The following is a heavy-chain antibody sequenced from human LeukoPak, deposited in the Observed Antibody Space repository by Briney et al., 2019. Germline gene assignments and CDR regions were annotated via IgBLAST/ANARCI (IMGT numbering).Heavy chain of an antibody. V-gene: IGHV6-1*01. CDR1: GDSVSGNSAV. Sequence: SQTLSLTCAISGDSVSGNSAVWSWIRQSPSRGLEWLGRTYYRSKWYNDYAVSVKSRITINPDTSKSQFSLQLNSVTPGDTAVYYCASGSFFGSWGQGTLVIVSS. D-gene: IGHD3-10*01. J-gene: IGHJ5*01. CDR3: ASGSFFGS. CDR2: TYYRSKWYN.